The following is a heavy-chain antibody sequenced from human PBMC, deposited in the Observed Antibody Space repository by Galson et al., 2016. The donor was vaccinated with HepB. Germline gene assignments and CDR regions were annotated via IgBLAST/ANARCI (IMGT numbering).Heavy chain of an antibody. Sequence: SLRLSCAASGFTFKNVWMSWVRQAPGKGLEWVGRIKSEAHGGTTDSAAIVKGRFTISRDDSTNTLYLQINNLRVEDTGVYYCAREVGLQRFDCWGQGTLVTVSS. CDR1: GFTFKNVW. CDR3: AREVGLQRFDC. CDR2: IKSEAHGGTT. D-gene: IGHD4-11*01. V-gene: IGHV3-15*01. J-gene: IGHJ4*02.